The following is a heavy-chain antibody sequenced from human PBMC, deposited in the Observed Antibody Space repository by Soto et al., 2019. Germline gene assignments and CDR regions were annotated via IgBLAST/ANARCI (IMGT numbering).Heavy chain of an antibody. J-gene: IGHJ6*02. CDR2: IYYSGST. V-gene: IGHV4-31*03. CDR3: ARDQRGTYYGSGSYYILGYGMDV. CDR1: GGSISSGGYY. D-gene: IGHD3-10*01. Sequence: SETLSLTCTVSGGSISSGGYYWSWIRQHPGKGLEWIGYIYYSGSTYYNPSLKSRVTISVDTSKNQFSLKLSSVTAADTAVYYCARDQRGTYYGSGSYYILGYGMDVWGQGTTVTVSS.